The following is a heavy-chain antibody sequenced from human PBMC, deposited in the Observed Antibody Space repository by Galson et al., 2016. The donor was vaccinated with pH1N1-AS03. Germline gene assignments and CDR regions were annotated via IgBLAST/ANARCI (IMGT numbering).Heavy chain of an antibody. J-gene: IGHJ4*02. CDR1: GFAFGGSA. D-gene: IGHD2-21*02. CDR3: ARGFSHFPCDPWDS. CDR2: IRSKPNYYGT. V-gene: IGHV3-73*01. Sequence: SLRLSCAASGFAFGGSAIHWVRQASGKGLEWVGRIRSKPNYYGTAYGASVTVRFTISRDDSQKTAYLQMNNLKTEDAAVYYCARGFSHFPCDPWDSWGPGTLVIVSP.